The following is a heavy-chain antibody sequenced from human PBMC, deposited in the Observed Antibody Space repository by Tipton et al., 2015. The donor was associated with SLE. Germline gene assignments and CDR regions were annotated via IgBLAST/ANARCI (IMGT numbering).Heavy chain of an antibody. V-gene: IGHV1-69*01. CDR3: ARAADSYDY. D-gene: IGHD6-13*01. CDR2: IILIFSTT. Sequence: QVQLVQSGAEVKKPGSSVKVSCKASGGTFSSYAISWVRQAPGQGLEWMGGIILIFSTTKYAQKFQGRVTFSADESTSTAYMQMSSLRSEDTAVYYCARAADSYDYWGQGTLVTVSS. CDR1: GGTFSSYA. J-gene: IGHJ4*02.